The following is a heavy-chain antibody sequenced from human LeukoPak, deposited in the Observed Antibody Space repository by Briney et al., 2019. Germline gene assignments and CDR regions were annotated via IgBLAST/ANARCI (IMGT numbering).Heavy chain of an antibody. V-gene: IGHV3-48*01. CDR1: GFTYNNYG. J-gene: IGHJ5*02. D-gene: IGHD1-1*01. Sequence: GGSLRLSCAASGFTYNNYGMNWVRQAPGKGLEWPSYISGSYSVIHYADSVKGRFTISRDNVKKSVFLQMNSLRVDDTAVYYCVRWSERLDNWFDPWGQGTLVTVSS. CDR3: VRWSERLDNWFDP. CDR2: ISGSYSVI.